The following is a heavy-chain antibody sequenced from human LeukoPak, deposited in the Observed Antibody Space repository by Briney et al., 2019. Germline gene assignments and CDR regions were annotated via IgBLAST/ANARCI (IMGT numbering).Heavy chain of an antibody. J-gene: IGHJ4*02. D-gene: IGHD2-15*01. CDR2: IYYSGST. Sequence: SETLSLTCTVSGGSISSYYWSWIRQPPGKGLEWIGYIYYSGSTNYNPSLKSRVTISVDTSKNQFSLKLSSVTAADTAVYYCARAQLGYCSGGSCYSHLVFDYWGQGTLVTVSS. CDR1: GGSISSYY. V-gene: IGHV4-59*08. CDR3: ARAQLGYCSGGSCYSHLVFDY.